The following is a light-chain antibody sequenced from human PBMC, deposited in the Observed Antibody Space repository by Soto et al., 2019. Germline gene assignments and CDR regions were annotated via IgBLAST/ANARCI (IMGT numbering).Light chain of an antibody. CDR2: AAS. V-gene: IGKV1-8*01. CDR3: QQYYSYPPT. J-gene: IGKJ2*01. CDR1: QGISSY. Sequence: AIRMTQSPSSFSASTGDRVTITCRASQGISSYLAWYQQKPGQAPKLPIYAASTLQSGVPSRFSGSGSGTDFTLTISCLQSEDFATYYYQQYYSYPPTFGQGTKLEIK.